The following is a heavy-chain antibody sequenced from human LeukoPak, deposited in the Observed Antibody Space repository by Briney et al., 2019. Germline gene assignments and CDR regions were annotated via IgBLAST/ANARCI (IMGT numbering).Heavy chain of an antibody. D-gene: IGHD4-17*01. V-gene: IGHV4-30-4*01. J-gene: IGHJ5*02. CDR1: GGSISSGDYY. CDR2: IYYSGST. Sequence: SETLSLTWTVSGGSISSGDYYWSWIRQPPGKGLEWIGYIYYSGSTYYNPSLKSRVTISIQTSKNQFSLKLTSVTAADTAVYYCAGDYGDLLTGIRFDTWGQGTLVTVSS. CDR3: AGDYGDLLTGIRFDT.